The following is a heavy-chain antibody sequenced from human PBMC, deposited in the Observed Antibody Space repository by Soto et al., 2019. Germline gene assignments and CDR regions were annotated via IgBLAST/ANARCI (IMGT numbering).Heavy chain of an antibody. CDR3: ARANSPTLTLDS. J-gene: IGHJ4*02. V-gene: IGHV4-59*13. CDR2: IYHSGNA. Sequence: SETLSLTCTVSGDSIRNVYWSWIRQPPGKGLEWIGFIYHSGNAKYNPSLKSRVAMSVDSSKNQISLSLNSVTAADSAAYFCARANSPTLTLDSWGQGTLVTVSS. CDR1: GDSIRNVY. D-gene: IGHD1-7*01.